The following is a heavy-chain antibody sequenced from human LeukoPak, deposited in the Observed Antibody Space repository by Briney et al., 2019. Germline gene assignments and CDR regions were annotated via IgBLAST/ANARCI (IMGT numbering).Heavy chain of an antibody. CDR3: ARGPYSSSFFLPYYFDY. J-gene: IGHJ4*02. Sequence: ASVKVSCKASGGTFSSYAISWVRQAPGQGLEWMGGIIPIVGTANYAQKFQGRVTITTDESTSTAYMELSSLRSEDTAVYYCARGPYSSSFFLPYYFDYWGEGTLVTVSS. CDR2: IIPIVGTA. V-gene: IGHV1-69*05. CDR1: GGTFSSYA. D-gene: IGHD6-6*01.